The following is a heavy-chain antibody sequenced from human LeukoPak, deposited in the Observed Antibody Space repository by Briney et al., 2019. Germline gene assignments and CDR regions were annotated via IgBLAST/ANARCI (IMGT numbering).Heavy chain of an antibody. Sequence: GGSLRLSCAPSVYTFSINAMTWVRHAPGRGLECVSAITGSGDTTYYADSVKGRFTIFRDNSKNTLYLQLNNLRAEDTAIYYCAKAFGTNGYYQLPIDDWGQGTLVTVSS. V-gene: IGHV3-23*01. J-gene: IGHJ4*02. CDR2: ITGSGDTT. CDR3: AKAFGTNGYYQLPIDD. CDR1: VYTFSINA. D-gene: IGHD3-22*01.